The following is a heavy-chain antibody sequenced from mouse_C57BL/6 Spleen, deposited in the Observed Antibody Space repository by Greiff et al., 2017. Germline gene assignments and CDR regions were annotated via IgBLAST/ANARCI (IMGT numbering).Heavy chain of an antibody. J-gene: IGHJ4*01. Sequence: QVQLQQPGAELVMPGASVKLSCKASGYTFTSYWMHWVKQRPGQGLEWIGEIDPSDSYTNYNQKFKGKSTLTVDKSSSTAYMQLSSLTSEDSAVYYCARWDNYGSSSYAMDYWGQGTSVTVSS. CDR1: GYTFTSYW. CDR3: ARWDNYGSSSYAMDY. V-gene: IGHV1-69*01. CDR2: IDPSDSYT. D-gene: IGHD1-1*01.